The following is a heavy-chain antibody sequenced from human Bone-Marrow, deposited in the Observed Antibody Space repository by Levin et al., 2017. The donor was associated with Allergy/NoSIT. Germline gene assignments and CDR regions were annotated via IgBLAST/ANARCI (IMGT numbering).Heavy chain of an antibody. CDR3: ARNDILTGYYSQVDY. J-gene: IGHJ4*02. D-gene: IGHD3-9*01. CDR2: INPNSGGT. Sequence: ASVKVSCKASGYTFTGYYMHWVRHAPGQGLEWMGWINPNSGGTNYAQKFQGRVTMTRDTSISTAYMELSRLRSDDTAVYYCARNDILTGYYSQVDYWGQGTLVTVSS. CDR1: GYTFTGYY. V-gene: IGHV1-2*02.